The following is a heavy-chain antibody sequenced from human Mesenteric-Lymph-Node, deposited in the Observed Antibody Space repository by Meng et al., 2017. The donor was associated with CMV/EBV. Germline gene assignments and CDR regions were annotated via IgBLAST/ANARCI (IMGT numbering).Heavy chain of an antibody. D-gene: IGHD2-15*01. CDR3: ARELSSGALD. CDR1: GGSISRGGYY. J-gene: IGHJ4*02. Sequence: LNCTVCGGSISRGGYYWSWIRQHPGKGLEWVGYIYYSGSTYYNPSLKSRVTISVDTSKNQFSLKLSSVTAADTAVYYCARELSSGALDWGQGTLVTVSS. CDR2: IYYSGST. V-gene: IGHV4-31*03.